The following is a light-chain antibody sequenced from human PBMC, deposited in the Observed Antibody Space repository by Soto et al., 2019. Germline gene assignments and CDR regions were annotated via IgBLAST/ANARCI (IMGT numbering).Light chain of an antibody. V-gene: IGKV3-11*01. Sequence: EIVLPQSPSTLSFPPWERAALPCRASQTVSSYLLWYQQKPGQAPRLLIYDASNRASGTPARFSGSGSETDFTLTISSLEPEDIAVYYCQHRMNWPLTFGQGTRLEIK. CDR1: QTVSSY. CDR2: DAS. J-gene: IGKJ5*01. CDR3: QHRMNWPLT.